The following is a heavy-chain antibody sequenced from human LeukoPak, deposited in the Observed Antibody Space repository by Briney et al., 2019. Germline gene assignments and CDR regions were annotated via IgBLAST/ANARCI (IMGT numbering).Heavy chain of an antibody. Sequence: GGSLRLSCAASGFTFSSYAMSWVRRAPGKGLEWASAISGSGGSTYYADSVKGRFTISRDNSKNTLYLQMNSLRAEDTAVYYCAKENTGYSYGDAFDIWGQGTMVTVSS. CDR2: ISGSGGST. V-gene: IGHV3-23*01. CDR1: GFTFSSYA. CDR3: AKENTGYSYGDAFDI. J-gene: IGHJ3*02. D-gene: IGHD5-18*01.